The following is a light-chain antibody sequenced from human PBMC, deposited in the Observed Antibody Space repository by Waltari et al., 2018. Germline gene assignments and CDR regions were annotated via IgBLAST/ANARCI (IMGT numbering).Light chain of an antibody. CDR2: DAS. V-gene: IGKV1-33*01. J-gene: IGKJ5*01. Sequence: DIQMTQSPSSLSASVGDSINITCQASQDISNYLNWYQQKPGKAPKLLIYDASNLETGVPSRFSGSGSGTDFTFTISSLQPEDIATYYCQQYDNLPITFGQGTRLEIK. CDR1: QDISNY. CDR3: QQYDNLPIT.